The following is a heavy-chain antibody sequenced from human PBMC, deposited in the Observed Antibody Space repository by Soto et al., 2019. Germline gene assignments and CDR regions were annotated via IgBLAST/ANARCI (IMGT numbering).Heavy chain of an antibody. CDR3: ARGGVSGRSPLFDY. CDR1: GDSVSSNSAA. V-gene: IGHV6-1*01. Sequence: PSQTLSLTCAISGDSVSSNSAAWNWIRQSPSRGLEWLGRTYYRSKWYNDYAVSVKSRISINPDTSRNHFSLQLNSVTPEDTAVYYCARGGVSGRSPLFDYWGQGILVTVSS. J-gene: IGHJ4*02. D-gene: IGHD3-16*01. CDR2: TYYRSKWYN.